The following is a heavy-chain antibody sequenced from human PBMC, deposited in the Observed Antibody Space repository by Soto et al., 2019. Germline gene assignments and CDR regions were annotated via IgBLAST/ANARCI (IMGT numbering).Heavy chain of an antibody. Sequence: SETLSLTCTVSGGSISRGEYYWSWIRQPPGKGLEWIGYIYYSGSTYYNPSLKSRVTISVDTSKNQFSLKLSSVTAADTAVYYCARWLGYGPHFDYWGQGTQVTVSS. V-gene: IGHV4-30-4*01. D-gene: IGHD5-12*01. CDR3: ARWLGYGPHFDY. CDR1: GGSISRGEYY. CDR2: IYYSGST. J-gene: IGHJ4*02.